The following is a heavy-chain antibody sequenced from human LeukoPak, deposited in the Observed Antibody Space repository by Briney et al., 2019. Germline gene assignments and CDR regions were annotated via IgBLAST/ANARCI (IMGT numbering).Heavy chain of an antibody. J-gene: IGHJ6*02. D-gene: IGHD1-26*01. CDR3: ARIVGASSGYYYYGMDV. V-gene: IGHV1-69*13. CDR2: IIPIFGTA. CDR1: GGTFSSYA. Sequence: SVKVSCKASGGTFSSYAISWVRQAPGQGLEWMGGIIPIFGTATYAQKFQGRVTITADESTSTAYMELSSLRSEDTAVYYCARIVGASSGYYYYGMDVWGQGTTVTVSS.